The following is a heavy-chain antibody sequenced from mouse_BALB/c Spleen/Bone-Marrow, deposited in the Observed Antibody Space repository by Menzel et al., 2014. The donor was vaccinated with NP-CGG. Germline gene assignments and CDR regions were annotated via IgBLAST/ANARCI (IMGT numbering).Heavy chain of an antibody. Sequence: QVQLKQSGAELVRPGVSVKISCKGSGYTFTDYAMHWVKQSHAKSLEWIGVISTYYGDASYNQKFKGKATMTVDKSSSTAYMELARLTSEDSAIYYSARGNYYGSRYYAMDYWGQGTSVTVSS. CDR3: ARGNYYGSRYYAMDY. J-gene: IGHJ4*01. CDR2: ISTYYGDA. V-gene: IGHV1S137*01. CDR1: GYTFTDYA. D-gene: IGHD1-1*01.